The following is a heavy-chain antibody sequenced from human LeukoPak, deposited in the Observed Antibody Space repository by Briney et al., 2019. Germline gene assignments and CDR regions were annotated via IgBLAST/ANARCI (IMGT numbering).Heavy chain of an antibody. V-gene: IGHV3-23*01. Sequence: GGTQRLFRAASGFTFSTYAMRWVPEAPGRGREEGSGIRTSGGRTFHADSVKGRFTLSRDNSKNTLYLQMNSLRAEDTAVYYCAKTSGSYWNYFDYWGQGTLVTVSS. CDR2: IRTSGGRT. CDR1: GFTFSTYA. CDR3: AKTSGSYWNYFDY. J-gene: IGHJ4*02. D-gene: IGHD1-26*01.